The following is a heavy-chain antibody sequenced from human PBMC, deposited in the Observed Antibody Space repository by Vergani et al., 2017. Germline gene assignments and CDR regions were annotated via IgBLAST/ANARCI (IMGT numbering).Heavy chain of an antibody. CDR1: GGSISSGDYY. J-gene: IGHJ5*02. Sequence: QVQLQESGPGLVKPSQTLALTCTVSGGSISSGDYYWSWIRQPPGKGLEWIGYIYYSGGTFYNPSLKSRVTISVDTSKNQFSLKLSSVTAADTAVYYCARVXRRVVAATFNWFDPWGQGTLVTVSS. CDR3: ARVXRRVVAATFNWFDP. V-gene: IGHV4-30-4*08. D-gene: IGHD2-15*01. CDR2: IYYSGGT.